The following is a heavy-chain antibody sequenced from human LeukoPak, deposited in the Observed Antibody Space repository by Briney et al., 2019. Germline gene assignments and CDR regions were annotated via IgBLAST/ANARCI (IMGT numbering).Heavy chain of an antibody. CDR2: INPNSGGT. J-gene: IGHJ4*02. CDR3: ARDLTGVAGFDY. Sequence: ASVKVSCKASGYTFTGYYMHGVRQAPGQGLEWMGWINPNSGGTNYAQKFEGRVTMTRDTSISTAYMELSRLRSDDTAVYSCARDLTGVAGFDYWGQGTLVTVSS. D-gene: IGHD1-14*01. CDR1: GYTFTGYY. V-gene: IGHV1-2*02.